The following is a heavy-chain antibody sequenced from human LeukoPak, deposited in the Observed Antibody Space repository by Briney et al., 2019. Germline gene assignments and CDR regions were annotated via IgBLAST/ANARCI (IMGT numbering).Heavy chain of an antibody. J-gene: IGHJ4*02. Sequence: PGGSLRLSCAASGFTFSSYGMHWVRQAPGQGLEWVAVISNDGSNKHYADSVKGRFTISRDNSKNTLYLQMNSLRAEDTAVYYCAKDLTGVNYCLDQWGQGTLVTVSS. V-gene: IGHV3-30*18. CDR3: AKDLTGVNYCLDQ. D-gene: IGHD1-7*01. CDR2: ISNDGSNK. CDR1: GFTFSSYG.